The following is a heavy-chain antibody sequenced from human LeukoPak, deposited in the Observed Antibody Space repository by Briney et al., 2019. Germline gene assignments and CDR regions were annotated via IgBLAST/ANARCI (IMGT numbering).Heavy chain of an antibody. CDR3: ARSSWGSSTNS. Sequence: GGSLRLSCAASGFTFNDYWMSWIRQAPGRGLKWVVNINQDGSENYYVDSMKGRFTSSRDNAKNSVYLQMSGLRAEDTAVYYCARSSWGSSTNSWGQGTLVIVSS. D-gene: IGHD3-16*01. CDR2: INQDGSEN. J-gene: IGHJ4*02. V-gene: IGHV3-7*01. CDR1: GFTFNDYW.